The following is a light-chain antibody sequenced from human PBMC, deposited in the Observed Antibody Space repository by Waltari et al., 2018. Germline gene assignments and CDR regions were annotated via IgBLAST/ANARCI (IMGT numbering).Light chain of an antibody. CDR3: QQYYTYPVT. J-gene: IGKJ1*01. V-gene: IGKV1-8*01. CDR1: QGVSSY. Sequence: AIRMTLSPSSLSASTGDRVTITCRASQGVSSYLAWYQQKPGQAPKLLIYAASTLETGVPSRFGGSGSGTDFTLTISCLQSEDFASYYCQQYYTYPVTFGQGTKVEVK. CDR2: AAS.